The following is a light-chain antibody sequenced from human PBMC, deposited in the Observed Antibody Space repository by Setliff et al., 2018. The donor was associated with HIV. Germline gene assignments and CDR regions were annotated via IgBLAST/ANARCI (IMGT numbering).Light chain of an antibody. V-gene: IGLV2-14*01. Sequence: QSVLTQPASVSGSPGQSITISCTGTSRDVGGYNWVSWYQQHPGKAPKLMIYEVSNRPSGASNRFSGSKSGTTASLTISGLQAEDEADYYCTSYTRDNTITRVFGTGTKVTVL. CDR2: EVS. CDR3: TSYTRDNTITRV. J-gene: IGLJ1*01. CDR1: SRDVGGYNW.